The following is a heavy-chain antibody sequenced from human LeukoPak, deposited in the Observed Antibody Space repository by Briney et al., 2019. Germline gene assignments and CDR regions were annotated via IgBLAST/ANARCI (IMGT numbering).Heavy chain of an antibody. V-gene: IGHV1-2*02. Sequence: GASVKVSCKASGYIFTAYYMYWVRQAPGQGLEWMGWINPNTGGTNYAQKFQGRVTMTRDTSISTAYMELNGLRSDDTAVYYCARDPRRAHYYDSSGYYFWGQGTLVTVSS. J-gene: IGHJ4*02. CDR1: GYIFTAYY. D-gene: IGHD3-22*01. CDR3: ARDPRRAHYYDSSGYYF. CDR2: INPNTGGT.